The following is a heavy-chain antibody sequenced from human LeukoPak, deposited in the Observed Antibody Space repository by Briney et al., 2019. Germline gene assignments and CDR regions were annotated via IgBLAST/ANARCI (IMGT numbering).Heavy chain of an antibody. Sequence: SETLSLTCTVSGGSISSYYWSWIRQPAGKGLEWIGRIYTSGSTNYNPSLKSRVTMSVDTSKNQFSLKLSSVTAADTAVYYCARSYCSSTSCFPFDYWGQGTLVTVSS. V-gene: IGHV4-4*07. CDR2: IYTSGST. CDR1: GGSISSYY. D-gene: IGHD2-2*01. J-gene: IGHJ4*02. CDR3: ARSYCSSTSCFPFDY.